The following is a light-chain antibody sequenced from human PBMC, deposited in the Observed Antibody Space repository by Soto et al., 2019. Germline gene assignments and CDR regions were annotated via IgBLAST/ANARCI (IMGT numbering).Light chain of an antibody. CDR3: QQYGSSPEYT. Sequence: EIVLTQSPGTLSLSPGERATLSCRASQSVSSSYLAWYQQKPGQAPRLLIYGASSRATGIPDRFSGSVSGTDFTLTISRLEPEDFAVYYCQQYGSSPEYTFGQGTKLEIK. J-gene: IGKJ2*01. CDR2: GAS. V-gene: IGKV3-20*01. CDR1: QSVSSSY.